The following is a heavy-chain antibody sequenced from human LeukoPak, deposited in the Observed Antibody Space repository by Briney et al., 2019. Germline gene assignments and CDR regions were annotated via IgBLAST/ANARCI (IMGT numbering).Heavy chain of an antibody. CDR3: ARQGPFSVDIVATDHFDY. Sequence: GRSLRLSCAASGFTFSSYAMHWVRQAPGKGLEWVAVISYDGSNKYYADSVKGRFTISRDNSKNTLYLQMNSLRAEDTAVYYCARQGPFSVDIVATDHFDYWGQGTLVIVSS. D-gene: IGHD5-12*01. CDR2: ISYDGSNK. J-gene: IGHJ4*02. V-gene: IGHV3-30-3*01. CDR1: GFTFSSYA.